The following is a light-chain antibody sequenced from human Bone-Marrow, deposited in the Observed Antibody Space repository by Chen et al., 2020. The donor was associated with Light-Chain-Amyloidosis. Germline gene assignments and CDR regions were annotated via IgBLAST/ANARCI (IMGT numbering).Light chain of an antibody. Sequence: SYELTQPPSVSVSPGQKARITCSGDDLPTKYAYWYQQKPGKAPVLVIHRDTERPLGIYERFSGSSSGTTATLTISGVQAEDEADYHCQSADSSGTYEVIFGGGTKLTVL. CDR2: RDT. CDR1: DLPTKY. V-gene: IGLV3-25*03. J-gene: IGLJ2*01. CDR3: QSADSSGTYEVI.